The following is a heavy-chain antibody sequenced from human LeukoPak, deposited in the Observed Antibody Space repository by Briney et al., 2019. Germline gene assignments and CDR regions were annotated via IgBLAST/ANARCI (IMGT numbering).Heavy chain of an antibody. CDR2: INPNSGGT. Sequence: GASVKVSCKASGYTFTGYYMHWVRQAPGQGLEWMGWINPNSGGTNYAQKFQGRVTMTRDTSISTAYMELSRLRSDDTAAYYCARAVGRWLQLVGYWGQGTLVTVSS. CDR1: GYTFTGYY. CDR3: ARAVGRWLQLVGY. D-gene: IGHD5-24*01. V-gene: IGHV1-2*02. J-gene: IGHJ4*02.